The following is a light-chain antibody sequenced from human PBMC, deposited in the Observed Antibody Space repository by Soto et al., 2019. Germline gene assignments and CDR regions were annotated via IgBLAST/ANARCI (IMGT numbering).Light chain of an antibody. Sequence: QSVLTQPASVSGSPGQSIAISCTGTSSDVGAYDFVSWYQQHPDKAPKLMIYEVSNRPSGVSDRFSGSKSVNTATLTISGFQAEDEADYYCGSYTTSSTRVFGTGTKVTVL. V-gene: IGLV2-14*03. CDR1: SSDVGAYDF. CDR2: EVS. J-gene: IGLJ1*01. CDR3: GSYTTSSTRV.